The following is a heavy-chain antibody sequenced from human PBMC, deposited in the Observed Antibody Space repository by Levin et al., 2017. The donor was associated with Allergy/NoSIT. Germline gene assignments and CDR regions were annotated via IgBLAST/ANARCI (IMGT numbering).Heavy chain of an antibody. J-gene: IGHJ4*02. V-gene: IGHV4-39*01. CDR1: GGSISSSSYY. Sequence: SQTLSLTCTVSGGSISSSSYYWGWIRQPPGKGLEWIGSLYYSGNTYYNSSLKSRVTISVDTSKNQFSLKLFSVIAADTAVYYCARVQLGGRGYCSGGICYEGVFDYWGQGTLVTVSS. D-gene: IGHD2-15*01. CDR3: ARVQLGGRGYCSGGICYEGVFDY. CDR2: LYYSGNT.